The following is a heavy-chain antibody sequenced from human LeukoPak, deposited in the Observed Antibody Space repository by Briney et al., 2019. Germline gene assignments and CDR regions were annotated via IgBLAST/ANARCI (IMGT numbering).Heavy chain of an antibody. J-gene: IGHJ4*02. Sequence: SETLSLTCTVSGGSVNTYYWTWIRQPPGKPLEWIGYIHYSSGTTNYSPSLKSRVTISLDTSKNQFSLKLSSVTAADTAVYYCARGVVIAPQTFDYWGQGTLVTVSS. CDR2: IHYSSGTT. D-gene: IGHD2-21*01. CDR3: ARGVVIAPQTFDY. V-gene: IGHV4-59*02. CDR1: GGSVNTYY.